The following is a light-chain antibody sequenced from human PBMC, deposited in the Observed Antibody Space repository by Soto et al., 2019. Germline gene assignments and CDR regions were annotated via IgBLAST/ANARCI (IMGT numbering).Light chain of an antibody. CDR1: SSDVGSYNL. J-gene: IGLJ2*01. V-gene: IGLV2-23*02. Sequence: QSALTQPASASGSPGQSITISCTGTSSDVGSYNLVSWYQQHPGKAPKLMIYEVTQRPSGVSSRFSGSRSGNTASLTISGLRAEDEAHYYCCAYSASSTLLFGGGTKVTVL. CDR2: EVT. CDR3: CAYSASSTLL.